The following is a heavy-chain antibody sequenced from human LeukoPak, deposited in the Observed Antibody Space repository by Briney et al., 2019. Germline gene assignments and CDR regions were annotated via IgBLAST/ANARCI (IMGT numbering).Heavy chain of an antibody. CDR3: ATLPIVVVPAASYYFDY. J-gene: IGHJ4*02. CDR1: GYTLTELS. V-gene: IGHV1-24*01. Sequence: ASVKVSCKVSGYTLTELSMHWVRQAPGKGLEWMGGFDPEDGETIYAQKFQGRVTMTEDTSTDTAYMVLSSLRSEDTAVYYCATLPIVVVPAASYYFDYWGQGTLVTVSS. D-gene: IGHD2-2*01. CDR2: FDPEDGET.